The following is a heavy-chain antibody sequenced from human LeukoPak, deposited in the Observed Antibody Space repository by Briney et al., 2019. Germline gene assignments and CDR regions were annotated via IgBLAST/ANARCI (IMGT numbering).Heavy chain of an antibody. CDR2: IYYSGST. CDR1: GGSISGSSYY. Sequence: SETLSLTCTVSGGSISGSSYYWGWIRQPPGKGLEWIGSIYYSGSTYYNPSLKSRVTISVDTSKNQFSLKLSSVTAADTAVYYCARLLDSSGPGDYWGQGTLVTVSS. V-gene: IGHV4-39*01. CDR3: ARLLDSSGPGDY. J-gene: IGHJ4*02. D-gene: IGHD3-22*01.